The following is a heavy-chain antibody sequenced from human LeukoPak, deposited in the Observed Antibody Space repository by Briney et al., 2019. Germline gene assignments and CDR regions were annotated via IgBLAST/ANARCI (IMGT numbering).Heavy chain of an antibody. CDR3: ARSFPSEACDY. V-gene: IGHV4-59*02. CDR2: ISYSGTT. Sequence: PSETLSLTCTVSGGSVRNYYWNWIRQPPGKGLAWIGYISYSGTTNYNPSLKSRATISVDTSKNQFSLKLSSVAAADTAVYYCARSFPSEACDYWGQGTLVTVSS. CDR1: GGSVRNYY. J-gene: IGHJ4*02.